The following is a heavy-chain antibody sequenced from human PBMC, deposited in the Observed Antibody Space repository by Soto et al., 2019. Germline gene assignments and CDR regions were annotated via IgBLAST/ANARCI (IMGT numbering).Heavy chain of an antibody. V-gene: IGHV3-49*03. D-gene: IGHD6-13*01. J-gene: IGHJ6*03. CDR2: IRSKAYGGTT. CDR1: GFTFGDYA. CDR3: TSIPIEQQLIQVGYYYYMDV. Sequence: GGSLRLSCTASGFTFGDYAMSWFRQAPGKGLEWVGFIRSKAYGGTTEYAASVKGRFTISRDDSKSIAYLQMNSLKTEDTAVYYCTSIPIEQQLIQVGYYYYMDVWGKGTTVTVSS.